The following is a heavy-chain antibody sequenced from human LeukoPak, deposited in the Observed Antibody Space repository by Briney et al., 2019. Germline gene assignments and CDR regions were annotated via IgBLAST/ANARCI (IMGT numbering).Heavy chain of an antibody. D-gene: IGHD2-2*01. CDR2: IIPIFGTA. Sequence: SVKVSCKASGGTFSSYAISWVRQAPGQGLEWMGGIIPIFGTANYAQKFQGRVTITADKSTSTAYMELSSLRSEDTDVYYCALAKYCSSTSCYPLGVYWGQGTLVTVSS. V-gene: IGHV1-69*06. CDR3: ALAKYCSSTSCYPLGVY. J-gene: IGHJ4*02. CDR1: GGTFSSYA.